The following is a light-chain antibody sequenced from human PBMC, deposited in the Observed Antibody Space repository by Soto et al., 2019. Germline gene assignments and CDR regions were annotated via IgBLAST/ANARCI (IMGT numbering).Light chain of an antibody. CDR1: SSNLGAYYV. CDR2: GST. V-gene: IGLV1-40*01. Sequence: QSVLTQPPSVSGAPGQRVTISCTGSSSNLGAYYVVHWYQQLPGTAPKLLIYGSTNRPSGVPDRFSGSKAGASASLAITGLQAEDEADYYCQSYDSSLSGYVFGAGTKVTVL. CDR3: QSYDSSLSGYV. J-gene: IGLJ1*01.